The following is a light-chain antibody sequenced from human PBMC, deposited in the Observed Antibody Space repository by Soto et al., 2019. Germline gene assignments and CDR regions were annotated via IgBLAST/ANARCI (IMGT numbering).Light chain of an antibody. CDR3: QQYNTYST. Sequence: DIHLTQSPSFLSASVGDRVTITCRASQGIGSYLSWYQQKPGKAPKILIYATSTLQTGVPSRFSGSGSGTTFTLTISSLQPDDFATYYCQQYNTYSTFGQGTRLEIK. CDR2: ATS. CDR1: QGIGSY. V-gene: IGKV1-9*01. J-gene: IGKJ5*01.